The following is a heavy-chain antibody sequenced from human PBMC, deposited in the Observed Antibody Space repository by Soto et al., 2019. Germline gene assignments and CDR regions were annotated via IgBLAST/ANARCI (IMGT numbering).Heavy chain of an antibody. V-gene: IGHV3-23*01. CDR2: ISGGGGST. CDR3: ARHRFRGSFGPLTHILDT. D-gene: IGHD3-16*02. J-gene: IGHJ5*02. CDR1: GFTLSSYA. Sequence: QPGGSLGLSCVASGFTLSSYALSWVRQAPGKGLEWVTTISGGGGSTHYADSVQGRFTISKVNSKNTLFLQMNNLRVEDSALYYCARHRFRGSFGPLTHILDTWGQGTLVTVSS.